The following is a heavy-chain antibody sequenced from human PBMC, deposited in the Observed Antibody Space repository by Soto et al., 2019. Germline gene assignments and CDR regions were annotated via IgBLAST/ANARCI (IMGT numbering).Heavy chain of an antibody. CDR2: TYYRSKWYN. D-gene: IGHD3-16*01. V-gene: IGHV6-1*01. Sequence: SQTLSLTCAISGDSVSGNSAAWNWIRQSPSRGLEWLGRTYYRSKWYNDYAVSVKSRITVTPDTSKNQFSLHLNSVTPEDTAVYYCAREFPYYASSDSDFDYWGQGALVTVSS. CDR1: GDSVSGNSAA. CDR3: AREFPYYASSDSDFDY. J-gene: IGHJ4*02.